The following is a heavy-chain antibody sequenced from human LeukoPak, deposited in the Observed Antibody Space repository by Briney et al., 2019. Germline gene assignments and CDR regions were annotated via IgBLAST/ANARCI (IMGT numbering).Heavy chain of an antibody. V-gene: IGHV3-74*01. D-gene: IGHD2-2*01. CDR1: GFTFSTYW. J-gene: IGHJ5*02. Sequence: GGSLRLSCAASGFTFSTYWMHWVRQAPGKGLVWVSRVSADGSSTTYADSVKDRFTISRDNAKNTLYLQMNGLRAEDTAIYYCARGPISSNPGTWGQGTLVTVSS. CDR3: ARGPISSNPGT. CDR2: VSADGSST.